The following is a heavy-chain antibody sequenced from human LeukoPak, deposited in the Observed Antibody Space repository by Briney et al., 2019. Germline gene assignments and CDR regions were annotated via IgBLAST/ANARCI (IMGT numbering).Heavy chain of an antibody. D-gene: IGHD6-13*01. CDR1: GGTFSSYA. J-gene: IGHJ6*02. CDR3: ASSSYSSSWYRYYYGMDV. CDR2: IIPIFGTA. Sequence: ASVKVSCKASGGTFSSYAISWVRQAPGQGLEWMGGIIPIFGTANYAQKFQGRVTITTDESTSTAYMELSSLRSEDTAVYYCASSSYSSSWYRYYYGMDVWGQGTTVTVSS. V-gene: IGHV1-69*05.